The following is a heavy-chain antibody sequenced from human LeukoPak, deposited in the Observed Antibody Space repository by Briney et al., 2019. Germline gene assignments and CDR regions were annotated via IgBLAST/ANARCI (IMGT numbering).Heavy chain of an antibody. J-gene: IGHJ5*02. Sequence: EESLKISCKGSGYSFTSYWIGWVRQMPGKGLEWMGIIYPGDSDTRYSPSFQGQVTILVDKSISTAYLQWSSLKASDTAMYYCARGRTTYWFDPWGQGTLVTVSS. CDR1: GYSFTSYW. CDR3: ARGRTTYWFDP. V-gene: IGHV5-51*01. CDR2: IYPGDSDT. D-gene: IGHD1-1*01.